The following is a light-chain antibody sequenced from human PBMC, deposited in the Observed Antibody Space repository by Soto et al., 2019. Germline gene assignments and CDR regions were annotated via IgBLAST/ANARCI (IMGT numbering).Light chain of an antibody. CDR3: QQSYSTPWT. J-gene: IGKJ1*01. Sequence: EIVLTQSPGTLFLSPGERATLSFRASQSVSSSYLAWYQQKPGQAPRLLIYGASSRATGIPDRFSGSGSGTDFTLTISSLQPEDFATYYCQQSYSTPWTFGQGTQV. CDR1: QSVSSSY. V-gene: IGKV3-20*01. CDR2: GAS.